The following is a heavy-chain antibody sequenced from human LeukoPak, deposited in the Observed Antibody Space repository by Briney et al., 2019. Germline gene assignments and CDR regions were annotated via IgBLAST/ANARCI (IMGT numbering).Heavy chain of an antibody. V-gene: IGHV3-23*01. D-gene: IGHD2-2*01. CDR1: GFTFSNYS. CDR2: ISGSGGST. Sequence: TGGSLRLSCAASGFTFSNYSISWVRQAPGKGLVWVSGISGSGGSTYYADSVKGRFTISRDNSKNTLYLQMNSLRAEDTAVYYCAKDRSSSISCSNYWGQGTLVTVSS. CDR3: AKDRSSSISCSNY. J-gene: IGHJ4*02.